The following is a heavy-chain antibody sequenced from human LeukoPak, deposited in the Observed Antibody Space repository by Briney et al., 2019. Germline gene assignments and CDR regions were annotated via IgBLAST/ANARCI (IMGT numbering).Heavy chain of an antibody. Sequence: PGGSLRLSCAASGFTVSSNYMSWVRQAPGKGLEWVSVIYSGGSTYYADSVKGRFTISRDNSKNTLYLQMNSLRAEDTAVYYCARVWSGYSFGYWGQGTLVTVSS. CDR3: ARVWSGYSFGY. V-gene: IGHV3-53*01. CDR1: GFTVSSNY. D-gene: IGHD5-18*01. J-gene: IGHJ4*02. CDR2: IYSGGST.